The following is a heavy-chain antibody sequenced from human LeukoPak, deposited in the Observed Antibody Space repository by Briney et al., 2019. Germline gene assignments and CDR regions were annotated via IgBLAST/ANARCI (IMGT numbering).Heavy chain of an antibody. D-gene: IGHD2-2*01. V-gene: IGHV1-18*01. CDR2: ISAYNGNT. CDR1: GYTFTSYG. Sequence: GASVKVSCKASGYTFTSYGISWVRQAPGQGLEWMGWISAYNGNTNYAQKLQGRVTMTTDTSTSTAYMELRSLRSDDTAVYYCARDTRGIVVVPAATQGHDAFDIWGQGTMVTVSS. J-gene: IGHJ3*02. CDR3: ARDTRGIVVVPAATQGHDAFDI.